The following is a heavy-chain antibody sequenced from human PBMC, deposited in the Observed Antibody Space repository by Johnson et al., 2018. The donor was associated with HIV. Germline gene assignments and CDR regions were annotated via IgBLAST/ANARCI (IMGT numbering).Heavy chain of an antibody. CDR1: GYTFSSYA. CDR2: ISYDANNK. Sequence: QVQLVESGGGVVQPGRSLRLSCAASGYTFSSYAMHWVRQAPGKGLEWVAVISYDANNKYYADSVKGRFTISRDNSKNTLYLQMNSLRAEDTAVYYCARDGAQQLARDAFDIWGQGTMVTVSS. D-gene: IGHD6-13*01. CDR3: ARDGAQQLARDAFDI. V-gene: IGHV3-30-3*01. J-gene: IGHJ3*02.